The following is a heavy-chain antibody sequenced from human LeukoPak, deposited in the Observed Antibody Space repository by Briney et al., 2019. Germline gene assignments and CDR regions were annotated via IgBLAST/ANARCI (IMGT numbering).Heavy chain of an antibody. J-gene: IGHJ3*02. CDR3: ARSDTMIDAFDI. D-gene: IGHD3-22*01. CDR1: GGTFSSYA. CDR2: IIPIFGTA. Sequence: SVKVSCKASGGTFSSYAISWVRQAPGQGLEWMGGIIPIFGTANYAQQFRGRVTITADESTSTAYMELSSLRSEDTAVYYCARSDTMIDAFDIWGQGTMVTVSS. V-gene: IGHV1-69*01.